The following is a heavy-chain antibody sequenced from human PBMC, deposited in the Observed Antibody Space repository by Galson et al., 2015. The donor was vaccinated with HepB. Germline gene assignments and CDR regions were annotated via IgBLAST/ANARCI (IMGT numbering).Heavy chain of an antibody. V-gene: IGHV3-33*08. CDR1: GFTFSSYA. CDR3: ARDIYGDRHYFDY. D-gene: IGHD4-17*01. CDR2: IWYDGSNK. J-gene: IGHJ4*02. Sequence: SLRLSCAASGFTFSSYAMSWARQAPGKGLEWVAVIWYDGSNKYYADSVKGRFTISRDNSKNTLYLQMNSLRAEDTAVYYCARDIYGDRHYFDYWGQGTLVTVSS.